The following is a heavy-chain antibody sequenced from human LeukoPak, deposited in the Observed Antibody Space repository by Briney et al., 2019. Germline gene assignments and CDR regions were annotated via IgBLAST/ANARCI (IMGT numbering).Heavy chain of an antibody. CDR2: IYHSGST. CDR1: GGSISSGGYS. V-gene: IGHV4-30-2*01. J-gene: IGHJ5*02. D-gene: IGHD3-22*01. Sequence: SETLSLTCAVSGGSISSGGYSWSWIRQPPGKGLEWIGYIYHSGSTYYNPSLKSRVTISMETSKNQFSLKLSAVTAADTAVYYCARDFDGSGYTFDPWGQGTLVTVSS. CDR3: ARDFDGSGYTFDP.